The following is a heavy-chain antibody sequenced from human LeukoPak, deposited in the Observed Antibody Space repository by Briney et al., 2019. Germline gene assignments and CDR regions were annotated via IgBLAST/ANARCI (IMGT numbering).Heavy chain of an antibody. D-gene: IGHD1-1*01. CDR1: GFTFTTYW. J-gene: IGHJ4*02. CDR2: ISGSGGST. Sequence: GGSLRLSCAASGFTFTTYWFHWVRQAPGKGLEWVSAISGSGGSTYYADSVKGRFTISRDNSKNTLYLQMNSLRAEDTAVYYCAKGTVQSWYYFDYWGQGTLVTVSS. CDR3: AKGTVQSWYYFDY. V-gene: IGHV3-23*01.